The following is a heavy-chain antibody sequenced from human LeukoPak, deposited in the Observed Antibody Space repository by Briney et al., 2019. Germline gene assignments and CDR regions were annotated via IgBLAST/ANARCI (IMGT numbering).Heavy chain of an antibody. J-gene: IGHJ4*02. CDR2: IYYSGST. CDR3: ARRGGGPLYFDY. D-gene: IGHD3-16*01. Sequence: SETLSLTCTVSGGSISSSSYFWGWIRQPPGKGLEWIGSIYYSGSTYYNPSLKSRVTISVDTSKNQFSLKLSSVTAADTAVYYCARRGGGPLYFDYWGQGTLVTVSS. CDR1: GGSISSSSYF. V-gene: IGHV4-39*01.